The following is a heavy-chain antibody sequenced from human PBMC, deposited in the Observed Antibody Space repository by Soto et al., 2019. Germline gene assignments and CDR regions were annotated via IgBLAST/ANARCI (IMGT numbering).Heavy chain of an antibody. CDR2: ISHWGKT. Sequence: QVQLVQSGAEVKKPGASVKVSCKDSGYTFTNYGITWVRQAPGQGLEWMGWISHWGKTDYAQKFQGRVTMTTDSSASTAFMELRSLRSDDTAMYFCARDLDGSGSYYTDYWGQGTLVTVSS. J-gene: IGHJ4*02. CDR1: GYTFTNYG. CDR3: ARDLDGSGSYYTDY. V-gene: IGHV1-18*01. D-gene: IGHD3-10*01.